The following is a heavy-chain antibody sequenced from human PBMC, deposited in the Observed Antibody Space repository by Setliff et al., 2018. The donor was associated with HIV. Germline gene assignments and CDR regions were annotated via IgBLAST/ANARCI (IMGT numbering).Heavy chain of an antibody. J-gene: IGHJ4*02. CDR3: AKGRHLLYYFDY. V-gene: IGHV3-23*01. CDR1: GFTFTTYW. Sequence: QAGGSLRLSCAASGFTFTTYWMTWVRQAPGKGLEWVSGISGSGDDTYYADSVKGRFTISRDNSKNTLDLQMNSLRAEDTAVYYCAKGRHLLYYFDYWGQGTLVTVSS. D-gene: IGHD1-26*01. CDR2: ISGSGDDT.